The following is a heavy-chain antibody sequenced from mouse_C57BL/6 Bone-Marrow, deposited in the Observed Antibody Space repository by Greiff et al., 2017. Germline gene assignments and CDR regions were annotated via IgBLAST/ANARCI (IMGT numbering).Heavy chain of an antibody. CDR2: IHPNSGST. V-gene: IGHV1-64*01. CDR1: GYTFTSYW. D-gene: IGHD2-10*01. CDR3: ARSRPYYSSGNSYYFDY. J-gene: IGHJ2*01. Sequence: VQLQQPGAELVKPGASVKLSCKASGYTFTSYWMHWVKQRPGQGLEWIGMIHPNSGSTNYNEKFKSKATLTVDKASSTAYMQLSSLTSEDSAVYYCARSRPYYSSGNSYYFDYWGQGTTLTVSS.